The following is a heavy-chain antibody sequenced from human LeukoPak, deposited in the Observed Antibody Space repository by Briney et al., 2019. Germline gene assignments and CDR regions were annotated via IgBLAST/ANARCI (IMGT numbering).Heavy chain of an antibody. J-gene: IGHJ4*02. V-gene: IGHV3-43*02. CDR2: ISGDGGST. Sequence: GGSLRLSCAASGFTFDDFAMHWVRQAPGKGLEWVSLISGDGGSTYYADSVKGRFTISRDNNKNSLYLRMNSLRTEDTALYYCAKDYARRKIAAAGTYWGQGTLVTVSS. CDR1: GFTFDDFA. D-gene: IGHD6-13*01. CDR3: AKDYARRKIAAAGTY.